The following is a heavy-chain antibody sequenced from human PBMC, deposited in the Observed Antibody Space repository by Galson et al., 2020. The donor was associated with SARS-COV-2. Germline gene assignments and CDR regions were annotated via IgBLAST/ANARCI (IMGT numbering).Heavy chain of an antibody. Sequence: GESLKISCKASGYTFTTHAMHWLRQAPGQRLEWMGWINGGDGNTKYSQKFQGRVTITRDTSANTAYMELSSLRSEDTAVYYCAGGYYDSSVYYPVDYWGQGTLVTVSS. CDR1: GYTFTTHA. D-gene: IGHD3-22*01. V-gene: IGHV1-3*01. CDR2: INGGDGNT. J-gene: IGHJ4*02. CDR3: AGGYYDSSVYYPVDY.